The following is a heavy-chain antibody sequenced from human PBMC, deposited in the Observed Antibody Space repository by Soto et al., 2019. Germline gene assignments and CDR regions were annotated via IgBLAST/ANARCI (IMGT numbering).Heavy chain of an antibody. D-gene: IGHD2-2*02. Sequence: GASVKVPCKASGYTFTRYYMHWVRQAPGQGLEWMGIINPSGGSTSYAQKFQGRVTMTRDTSTSTVYMELSSLRSEDTAVYYCARAQGYCSSTSCYSDWFDPWGQGTLVTVSA. CDR2: INPSGGST. J-gene: IGHJ5*02. CDR1: GYTFTRYY. CDR3: ARAQGYCSSTSCYSDWFDP. V-gene: IGHV1-46*01.